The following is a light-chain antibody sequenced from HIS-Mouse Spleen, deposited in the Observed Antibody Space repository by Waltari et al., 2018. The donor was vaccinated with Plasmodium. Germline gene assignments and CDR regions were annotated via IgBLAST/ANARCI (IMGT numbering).Light chain of an antibody. CDR3: YSAADNNRV. CDR2: KDS. Sequence: SYELTQPSSVSVSPGQTARITCSGDVLAKKQYARWFQQKPGQAPVLVIYKDSELPSGIPERFSGSSSGTTVTLTISGAQVEDEADYYCYSAADNNRVFGGGTKLTVL. J-gene: IGLJ3*02. CDR1: VLAKKQY. V-gene: IGLV3-27*01.